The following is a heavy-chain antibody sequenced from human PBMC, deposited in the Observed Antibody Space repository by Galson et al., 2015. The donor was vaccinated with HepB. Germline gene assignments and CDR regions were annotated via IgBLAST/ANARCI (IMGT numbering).Heavy chain of an antibody. CDR2: INPNSGVT. CDR3: ARDQGITVTGNWFDS. Sequence: SVKVSCKASGHTFTGYYLHWVRQVPGQGLEWMGCINPNSGVTNYAQKFRGWVTMTRDTSISTAYMELSRLRSGDTAVYYCARDQGITVTGNWFDSWGPGTLVTVSP. D-gene: IGHD4-17*01. V-gene: IGHV1-2*04. J-gene: IGHJ5*01. CDR1: GHTFTGYY.